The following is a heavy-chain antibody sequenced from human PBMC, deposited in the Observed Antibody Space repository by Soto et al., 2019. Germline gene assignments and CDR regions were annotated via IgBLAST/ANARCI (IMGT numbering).Heavy chain of an antibody. CDR2: IDPSDSYT. CDR1: GYSFTSYW. V-gene: IGHV5-10-1*01. CDR3: ARQYIAAARYYYGMDV. J-gene: IGHJ6*02. Sequence: ESLKISCKGSGYSFTSYWISLVRQMPGKGLEWMGRIDPSDSYTNYSPSFQGHVTISADKSISTAYLQWSSLKASDTAMYYCARQYIAAARYYYGMDVWGQGTTVTVSS. D-gene: IGHD6-13*01.